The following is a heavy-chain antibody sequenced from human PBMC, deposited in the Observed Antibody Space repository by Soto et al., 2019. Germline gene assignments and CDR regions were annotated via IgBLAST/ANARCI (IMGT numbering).Heavy chain of an antibody. J-gene: IGHJ6*03. D-gene: IGHD3-10*01. Sequence: TFSSYAMSWVRQAPGKGLEWVSAISGSGGSTYYADSVKGRFTISRDNSKNTLYLQMNSLRAEDTAVYYCAKATMVRGVISSYYYMDVWGKGTTVTVSS. CDR3: AKATMVRGVISSYYYMDV. V-gene: IGHV3-23*01. CDR2: ISGSGGST. CDR1: TFSSYA.